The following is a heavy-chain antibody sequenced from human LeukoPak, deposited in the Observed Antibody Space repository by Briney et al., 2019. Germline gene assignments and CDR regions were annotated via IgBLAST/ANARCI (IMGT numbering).Heavy chain of an antibody. D-gene: IGHD3-10*01. CDR2: LFSGGLT. CDR1: GFTVSHNY. V-gene: IGHV3-53*01. Sequence: PGGSLRLSCEVSGFTVSHNYMSWVRQAPGKGLECVSVLFSGGLTFYADSVKGRFTISRDSANNTLYLHMNNLRVDDTAVYYCARGEYYYGSGTVGVDDYWGQGTLVTVSS. J-gene: IGHJ4*02. CDR3: ARGEYYYGSGTVGVDDY.